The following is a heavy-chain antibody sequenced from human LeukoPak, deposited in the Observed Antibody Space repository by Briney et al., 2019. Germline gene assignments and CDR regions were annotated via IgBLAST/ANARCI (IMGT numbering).Heavy chain of an antibody. CDR1: GFAFSSYA. V-gene: IGHV3-30*01. CDR2: ISYDGSNK. CDR3: ARLGPTQRAFDI. Sequence: PGRSLRLSCAASGFAFSSYAMHWVRQAPGKGLEWVAVISYDGSNKYYADSVKGRFTISRDNSKNTLYLQMNSLRAEDTAVYYCARLGPTQRAFDIWGQGTMVTVSS. J-gene: IGHJ3*02.